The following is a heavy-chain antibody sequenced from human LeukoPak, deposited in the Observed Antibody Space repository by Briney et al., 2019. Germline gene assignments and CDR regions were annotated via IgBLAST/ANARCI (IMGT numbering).Heavy chain of an antibody. D-gene: IGHD2-21*01. V-gene: IGHV3-23*01. CDR2: MSGSGGST. J-gene: IGHJ4*02. CDR3: AKAPVTTCSGAYCYPFDY. CDR1: GFTFSSYG. Sequence: PGGSLRLSCAASGFTFSSYGMSWVRQAPGKGLEWVSAMSGSGGSTYYADSVKGRFTISRDNSKNTLYLQMNSLRAEDTAVYYCAKAPVTTCSGAYCYPFDYWGQGTLVTVSS.